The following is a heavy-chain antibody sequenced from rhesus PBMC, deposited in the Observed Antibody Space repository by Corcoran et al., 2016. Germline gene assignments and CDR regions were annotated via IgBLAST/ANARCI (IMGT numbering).Heavy chain of an antibody. CDR2: FNTGGGIT. J-gene: IGHJ4*01. D-gene: IGHD6-13*01. V-gene: IGHV3-8*01. Sequence: EVQLVESGGGLVQPGGSLRLSCTGSGFTFGSYYMYWVRQAPGKGLEWVSAFNTGGGITWYKDSVKGRFTISKENAKNTLYLQMDSLRAEDTAVYYCARDIPPGYSSWSLGGYWGQGVLVTVSS. CDR3: ARDIPPGYSSWSLGGY. CDR1: GFTFGSYY.